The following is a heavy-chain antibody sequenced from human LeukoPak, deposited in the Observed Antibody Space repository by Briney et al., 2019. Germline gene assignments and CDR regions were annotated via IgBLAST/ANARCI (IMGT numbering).Heavy chain of an antibody. J-gene: IGHJ6*02. CDR2: FSESGDST. Sequence: GGFLRLSCVVSGFSLSSQAMTWVRQAPGKGLEWVSAFSESGDSTYYADSVKGRFTISRDNSRNTLSLQMNSLGAEDTAVYYCAKPSFSGDYEYYAMDVWGQGTTVTVSS. CDR1: GFSLSSQA. CDR3: AKPSFSGDYEYYAMDV. V-gene: IGHV3-23*01. D-gene: IGHD3-3*02.